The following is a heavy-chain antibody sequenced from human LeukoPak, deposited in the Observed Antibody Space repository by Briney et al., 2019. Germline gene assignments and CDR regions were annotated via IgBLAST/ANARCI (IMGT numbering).Heavy chain of an antibody. Sequence: GGSLRLSCAASGFTFSSYWMHWVRQAPGKGLVWVSRINSDGSSTSYADSVKGRFTISRDNAKNTLYLQMNSLRAEDTAVYYCAGTSCKGCWIDPWGQGTLVTVSS. V-gene: IGHV3-74*01. CDR1: GFTFSSYW. J-gene: IGHJ5*02. D-gene: IGHD2-2*01. CDR2: INSDGSST. CDR3: AGTSCKGCWIDP.